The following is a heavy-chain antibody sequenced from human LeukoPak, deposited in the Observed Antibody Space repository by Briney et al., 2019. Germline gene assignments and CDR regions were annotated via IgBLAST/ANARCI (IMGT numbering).Heavy chain of an antibody. CDR3: ARVLDSGSHYAMYV. CDR2: INYSRGA. Sequence: SETLSITCSVPGGSISRGEYYWIWIRQHSGKGLEWIGYINYSRGARYKSSLKSRLTISVDTSKNQISLKLRSVTAADTAVYYCARVLDSGSHYAMYVWGQGTTVTVSS. V-gene: IGHV4-31*03. D-gene: IGHD1-26*01. J-gene: IGHJ6*02. CDR1: GGSISRGEYY.